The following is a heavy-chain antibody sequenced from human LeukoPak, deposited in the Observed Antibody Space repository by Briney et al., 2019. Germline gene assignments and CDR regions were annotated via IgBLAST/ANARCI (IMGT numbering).Heavy chain of an antibody. Sequence: SETLSLTCTVSGGSISTYYWSWVRHPPGKGLEWSGYIYYTGDTRSNPSLKSRVTLLVDTSKNQFSLRLTSVTAADTAVYYCARHQRGFCDGGDCPYYFDHWGQGTLVTVSS. CDR2: IYYTGDT. D-gene: IGHD2-21*02. J-gene: IGHJ4*02. CDR1: GGSISTYY. CDR3: ARHQRGFCDGGDCPYYFDH. V-gene: IGHV4-59*08.